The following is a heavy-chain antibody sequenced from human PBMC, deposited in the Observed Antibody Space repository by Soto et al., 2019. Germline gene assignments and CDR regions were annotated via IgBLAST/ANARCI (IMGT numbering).Heavy chain of an antibody. D-gene: IGHD3-10*01. CDR3: ARGRITMVRGALAGTFDY. CDR2: IYYSGST. V-gene: IGHV4-59*01. J-gene: IGHJ4*02. Sequence: PSETLSLTCTVSGGSISSYYWSWIRQPPGKGLEWIGYIYYSGSTNYNPSLKSRVTISVDTSKNQFSLKLSSVTAADTAVYYCARGRITMVRGALAGTFDYWGQGTLVTVSS. CDR1: GGSISSYY.